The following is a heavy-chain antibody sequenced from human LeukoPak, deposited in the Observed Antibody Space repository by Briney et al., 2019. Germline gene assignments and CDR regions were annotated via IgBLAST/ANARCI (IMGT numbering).Heavy chain of an antibody. CDR1: GFTFSSYG. D-gene: IGHD3-22*01. V-gene: IGHV3-33*01. Sequence: PGGSLRLFCAVSGFTFSSYGMHWVRQAPGKGLEWVAVIWYDGSNKYYAESVKGRFTISRDNSKNTLYLLMNSLRAEDTTVYYCARDRYYYDSSGYYDYWDQGTLVTVSS. J-gene: IGHJ4*02. CDR3: ARDRYYYDSSGYYDY. CDR2: IWYDGSNK.